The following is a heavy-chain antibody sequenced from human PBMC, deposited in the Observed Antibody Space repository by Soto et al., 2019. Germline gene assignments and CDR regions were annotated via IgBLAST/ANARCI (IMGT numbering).Heavy chain of an antibody. Sequence: QEQGKGLEWVSGINWNGGSTGYADSVKGRFTISRDNAKSSLYLQMNSLRAEDTALYYCARDFGPCSGGSCYSNPDYWGQGTLVTVSS. D-gene: IGHD2-15*01. V-gene: IGHV3-20*03. J-gene: IGHJ4*02. CDR2: INWNGGST. CDR3: ARDFGPCSGGSCYSNPDY.